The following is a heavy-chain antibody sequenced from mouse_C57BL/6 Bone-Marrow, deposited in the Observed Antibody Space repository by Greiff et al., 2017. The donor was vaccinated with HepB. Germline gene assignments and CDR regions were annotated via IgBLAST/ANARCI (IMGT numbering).Heavy chain of an antibody. J-gene: IGHJ3*01. CDR3: AGGGYCGSSAWFAY. CDR1: GYTFTSYW. V-gene: IGHV1-64*01. CDR2: IHPNSGST. Sequence: QVQLQQPGAELVKPGASVKLSCKASGYTFTSYWMHWVKQRPGQGLEWIGMIHPNSGSTNYNEKFKSKATLTVDKSSSTAYMQLSSLTSGDSAVYYCAGGGYCGSSAWFAYWGQGTLVTVSA. D-gene: IGHD1-3*01.